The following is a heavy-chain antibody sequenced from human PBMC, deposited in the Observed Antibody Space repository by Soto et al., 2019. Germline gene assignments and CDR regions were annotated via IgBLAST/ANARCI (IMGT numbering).Heavy chain of an antibody. J-gene: IGHJ4*02. V-gene: IGHV1-69*01. CDR2: IIPIFSKT. Sequence: QVQLVQSGAQVKEPGTSVTVSCRASGGTFSTSSFVWVRQGPGQGLEWMGGIIPIFSKTNDAPKFQDRITFTADESTRTAYMELSSLRSEDTAIYYCARDVVRSTGGDSWGQGTLVTVSS. D-gene: IGHD7-27*01. CDR1: GGTFSTSS. CDR3: ARDVVRSTGGDS.